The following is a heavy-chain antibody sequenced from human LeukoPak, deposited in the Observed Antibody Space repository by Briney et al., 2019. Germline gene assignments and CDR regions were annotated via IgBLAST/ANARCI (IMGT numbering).Heavy chain of an antibody. CDR3: ATDYSNYVNYYYMDV. D-gene: IGHD4-11*01. V-gene: IGHV1-2*02. Sequence: ASVKVSCKASGYTFTGYYMHWVRQAPGQGLERMGWINPNSGGTNYAQKFQGRVTMTRDTSISTAYMELSRLRSDDTAVYYCATDYSNYVNYYYMDVWGKGTTVTVSS. CDR2: INPNSGGT. J-gene: IGHJ6*03. CDR1: GYTFTGYY.